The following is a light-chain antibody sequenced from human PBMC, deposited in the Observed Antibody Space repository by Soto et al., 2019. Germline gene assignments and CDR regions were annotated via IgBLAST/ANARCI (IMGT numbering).Light chain of an antibody. V-gene: IGLV2-8*01. J-gene: IGLJ2*01. CDR3: SSYAGSNKRI. CDR2: EVS. CDR1: SSDVGGYNY. Sequence: QSALTQPRSVSGSPGQSVTISCTGTSSDVGGYNYVSWYQQHPGKAPKLMIFEVSKRPSGVPDRFSGSKSGNTASLTVSGLQAEDEADYYCSSYAGSNKRIFGGGTKVTVL.